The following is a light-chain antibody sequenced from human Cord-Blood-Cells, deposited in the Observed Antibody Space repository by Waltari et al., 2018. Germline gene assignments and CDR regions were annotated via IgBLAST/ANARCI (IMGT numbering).Light chain of an antibody. J-gene: IGKJ2*01. CDR1: QSISSW. Sequence: IQMTQSPSTLSASEGDRVTITCRASQSISSWLAWYQQKPGKAPKLLIYDASSLESGVPSRFSGSGSGTEFTLTISSLQPDDFATYYCQQYNSYSTFGQGTKLEIK. V-gene: IGKV1-5*01. CDR3: QQYNSYST. CDR2: DAS.